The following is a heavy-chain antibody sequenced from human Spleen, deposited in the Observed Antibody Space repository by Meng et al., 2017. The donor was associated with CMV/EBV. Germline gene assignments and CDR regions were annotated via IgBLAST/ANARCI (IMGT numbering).Heavy chain of an antibody. CDR1: GFTLSSYA. CDR2: ISYDGSNK. J-gene: IGHJ4*02. D-gene: IGHD3-10*01. Sequence: GESLKISCAASGFTLSSYAIHWVRQAPGKGLEWVATISYDGSNKYYADSVKGRFTISRDNSKNTLFLQLNSLRAEDTAVYYCARGYGYFDYWGQGTLVTVSS. CDR3: ARGYGYFDY. V-gene: IGHV3-30*04.